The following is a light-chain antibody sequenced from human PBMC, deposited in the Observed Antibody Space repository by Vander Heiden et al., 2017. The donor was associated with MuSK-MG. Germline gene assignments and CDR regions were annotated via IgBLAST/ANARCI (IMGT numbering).Light chain of an antibody. CDR2: AAS. V-gene: IGKV1-9*01. CDR1: QGISSY. J-gene: IGKJ4*01. CDR3: QQLYSHPLT. Sequence: DIQLTQSPSFLSASVGDRVTITCRASQGISSYVAWYQQKPGKAPKLLIYAASTLQSGVPSRFSGSGFLTEFTLTITSLQPDDFATYYCQQLYSHPLTFGAGTTVEIK.